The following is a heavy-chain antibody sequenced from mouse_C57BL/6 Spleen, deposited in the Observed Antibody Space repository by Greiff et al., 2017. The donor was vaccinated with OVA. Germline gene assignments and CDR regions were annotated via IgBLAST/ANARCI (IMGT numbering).Heavy chain of an antibody. CDR3: ARGGLLRPFDY. D-gene: IGHD2-3*01. Sequence: VQVVEPGAELVKPGASVKLSCKASGYTFTSYWMQWVKQRPGQGLEWIGEIDPSDSYTNYNQKFKGKATLTVDTSSSTAYMQLSSLTSEDSAVYYCARGGLLRPFDYWGKGTTLTVSS. J-gene: IGHJ2*01. CDR1: GYTFTSYW. CDR2: IDPSDSYT. V-gene: IGHV1-50*01.